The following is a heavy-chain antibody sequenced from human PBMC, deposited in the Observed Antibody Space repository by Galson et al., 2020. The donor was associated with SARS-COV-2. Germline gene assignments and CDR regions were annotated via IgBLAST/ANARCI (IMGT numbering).Heavy chain of an antibody. CDR3: ARDNGITIFGGNYYYYMDV. V-gene: IGHV3-30*04. CDR2: ISYDGSNK. Sequence: GGSLRLSCAASGFTFSSYAMHWVRQAPGKGLEWVAVISYDGSNKYYADSVKGRFTISRDNSKNTLYLQMNSLRAEDTAVYYCARDNGITIFGGNYYYYMDVWGKGTTVTVSS. D-gene: IGHD3-3*01. J-gene: IGHJ6*03. CDR1: GFTFSSYA.